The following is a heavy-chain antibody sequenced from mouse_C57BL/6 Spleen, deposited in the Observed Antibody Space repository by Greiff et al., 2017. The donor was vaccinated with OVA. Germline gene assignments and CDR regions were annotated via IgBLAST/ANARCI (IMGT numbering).Heavy chain of an antibody. V-gene: IGHV1-54*01. CDR1: GYAFTNYL. Sequence: VHLVESGAELVRPGTSVKVSCKASGYAFTNYLIEWVKQRPGQGLEWIGVINPGSGGTNYNEKFKGKATLTADKSSSTAYMQLSSLTSEDSAVYFCAREGADAMDYWGQGTSVTVSS. J-gene: IGHJ4*01. CDR2: INPGSGGT. CDR3: AREGADAMDY.